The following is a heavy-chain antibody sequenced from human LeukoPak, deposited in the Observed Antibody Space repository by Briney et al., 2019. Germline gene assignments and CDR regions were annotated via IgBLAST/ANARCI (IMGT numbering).Heavy chain of an antibody. J-gene: IGHJ3*02. D-gene: IGHD5-18*01. Sequence: PSETLSLTCTVSGGSISSSSYYWGWIRQPPGKGLEWIGSIYYSGSTYYNPSLKSRVTISVDTSKNQFSLKLSSVTAADTAVYYCARSDTAMVYDAFDIWGQGTMVTVSS. CDR1: GGSISSSSYY. CDR3: ARSDTAMVYDAFDI. V-gene: IGHV4-39*07. CDR2: IYYSGST.